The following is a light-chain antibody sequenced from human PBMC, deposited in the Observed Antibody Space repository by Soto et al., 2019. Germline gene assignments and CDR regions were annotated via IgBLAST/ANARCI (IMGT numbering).Light chain of an antibody. CDR2: DGS. CDR3: QQGTYWST. Sequence: IVLTQSPATLSLSPGERATLSCRASQSVRDSLAWYQQKLGQAPRLLIFDGSNRAPGIPARFSGSGSGTDFTLTISSLEPEDFAVYFCQQGTYWSTFGGGTRVEIK. CDR1: QSVRDS. V-gene: IGKV3-11*01. J-gene: IGKJ4*01.